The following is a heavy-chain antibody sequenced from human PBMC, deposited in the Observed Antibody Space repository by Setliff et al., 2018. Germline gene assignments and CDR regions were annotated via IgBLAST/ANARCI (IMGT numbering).Heavy chain of an antibody. J-gene: IGHJ6*02. D-gene: IGHD2-15*01. Sequence: GGSLRLSCAASGFTLSSYWMNWVRQAPGKGLDWVATIRDDGSEKYYVDSVKGRFTISSDNAKKSLYLQMTSLSAEDTAVYYCARRLPYFGMDVWGQGTTVTVSS. CDR3: ARRLPYFGMDV. CDR2: IRDDGSEK. V-gene: IGHV3-7*01. CDR1: GFTLSSYW.